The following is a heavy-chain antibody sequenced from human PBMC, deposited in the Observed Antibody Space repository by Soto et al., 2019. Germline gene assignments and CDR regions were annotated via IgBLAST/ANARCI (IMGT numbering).Heavy chain of an antibody. CDR2: IYYSGST. Sequence: QVQLQESGPGLVKPSQTLSLTCTVSGGSISSGGYYWSWIRQHPGKGLEWIGYIYYSGSTYYNPSLKSRVTISVDTSKNQFSLKLSSVTASDTAVYYCARDGSGRTAFDIWGQGTMVTVSS. V-gene: IGHV4-31*03. D-gene: IGHD6-19*01. CDR1: GGSISSGGYY. CDR3: ARDGSGRTAFDI. J-gene: IGHJ3*02.